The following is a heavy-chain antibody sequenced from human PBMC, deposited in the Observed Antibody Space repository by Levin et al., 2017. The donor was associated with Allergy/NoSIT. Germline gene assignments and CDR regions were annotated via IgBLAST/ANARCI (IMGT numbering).Heavy chain of an antibody. V-gene: IGHV3-23*01. CDR3: AKDLSFGYSTLPQDAFDV. J-gene: IGHJ3*01. CDR2: TSGSGATT. D-gene: IGHD4-11*01. CDR1: GFIFTNYA. Sequence: GESLKISCAASGFIFTNYAMSWVRQAPGKGLEWVSSTSGSGATTYYADSVKGRFTISRDNTKNTLYLQRDRLRAEDTAFYYCAKDLSFGYSTLPQDAFDVWGQGTMVTVSS.